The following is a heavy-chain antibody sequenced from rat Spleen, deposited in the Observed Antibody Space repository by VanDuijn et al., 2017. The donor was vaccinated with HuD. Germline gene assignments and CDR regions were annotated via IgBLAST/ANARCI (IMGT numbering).Heavy chain of an antibody. CDR1: GFTFNNYW. V-gene: IGHV5-31*01. CDR3: ARRHYGYTDYFDY. CDR2: ITNASGRT. D-gene: IGHD1-11*01. J-gene: IGHJ2*01. Sequence: EVQLVESGGGLVQPGGSLKLSCVASGFTFNNYWMTWIRQAPGKGLEWVASITNASGRTYYPDSVKGRFTVSRDNAKDILYLQMDSLRSEDTATYYCARRHYGYTDYFDYWGQGVMVTVSS.